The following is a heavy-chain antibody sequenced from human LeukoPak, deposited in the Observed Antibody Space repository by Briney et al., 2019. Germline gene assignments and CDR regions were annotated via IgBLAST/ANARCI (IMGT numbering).Heavy chain of an antibody. CDR1: GFTFSSYS. CDR2: ISSSSSYI. J-gene: IGHJ4*02. D-gene: IGHD6-19*01. V-gene: IGHV3-21*01. CDR3: ARGGAVAPKFNFDS. Sequence: GSLRLSCAASGFTFSSYSMNWVRQAPGKGLEWVSSISSSSSYIYYADSVKGRFTISRDNAKNSLYLQMNSLRAEDTAVYYCARGGAVAPKFNFDSWGQGALVTASS.